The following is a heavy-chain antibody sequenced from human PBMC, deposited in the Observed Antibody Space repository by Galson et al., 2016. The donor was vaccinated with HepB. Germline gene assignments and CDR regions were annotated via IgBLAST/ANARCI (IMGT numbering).Heavy chain of an antibody. V-gene: IGHV4-4*02. CDR3: APLGYCTAGTCYRVQ. CDR1: GGSVNSYNW. Sequence: ETLSLTCAVSGGSVNSYNWWSWVRQTPGKGLEWIGEIYQSGTTNYNPSLKSRVTISLDKSRNEFSLKLTSVTAADTAVYYCAPLGYCTAGTCYRVQWGQGHLVTVSS. J-gene: IGHJ4*02. D-gene: IGHD2-8*02. CDR2: IYQSGTT.